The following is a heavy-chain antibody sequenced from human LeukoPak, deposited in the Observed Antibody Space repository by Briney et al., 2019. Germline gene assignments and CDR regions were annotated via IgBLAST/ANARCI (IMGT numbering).Heavy chain of an antibody. V-gene: IGHV4-59*01. D-gene: IGHD1-26*01. J-gene: IGHJ3*02. CDR3: ARDRSIVGATDAFDI. CDR2: IYYSGST. CDR1: GGSISSYY. Sequence: SETLSLTCTVSGGSISSYYWSWIRQPPGKGLEWIGYIYYSGSTNYNPSLKSRVTISVDTSKNQFSLKLSSVTAADTAVYYCARDRSIVGATDAFDIWGQGTMVTVPS.